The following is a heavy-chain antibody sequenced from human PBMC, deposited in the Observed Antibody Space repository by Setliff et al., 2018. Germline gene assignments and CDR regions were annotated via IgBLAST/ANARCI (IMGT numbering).Heavy chain of an antibody. CDR1: GYTFTSYD. J-gene: IGHJ4*02. CDR3: ARRFSSGNYNNLGY. Sequence: ASVKVSCKASGYTFTSYDINWVRQAPGQGLEWMGWMNPNSGNTGFAQNFLGRVTMTRNTSISTAYMELSALRSDDTAVYYCARRFSSGNYNNLGYWGQGALVTVSS. D-gene: IGHD3-10*01. CDR2: MNPNSGNT. V-gene: IGHV1-8*01.